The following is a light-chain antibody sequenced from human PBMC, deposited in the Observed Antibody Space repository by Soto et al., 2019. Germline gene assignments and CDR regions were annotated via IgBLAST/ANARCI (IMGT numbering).Light chain of an antibody. J-gene: IGLJ1*01. CDR3: AAGDDSLNLHYV. CDR2: GNN. V-gene: IGLV1-44*01. Sequence: QSVLTQPPSASGTPGQRVTISCSGSSSNIGSSTVNWYQQLPGTAPKLLMYGNNQRPSGVPDRFSGSKSATSASLAISGLQSEDEADYYCAAGDDSLNLHYVFGTGTKLTVL. CDR1: SSNIGSST.